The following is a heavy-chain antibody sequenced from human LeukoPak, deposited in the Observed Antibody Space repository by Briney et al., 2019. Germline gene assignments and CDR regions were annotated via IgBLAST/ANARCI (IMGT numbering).Heavy chain of an antibody. CDR3: ARDFPNYYFDY. Sequence: GGSLRLSCAASGFTFSSYWMSWVRQAPGKGLEWVANIKQDGSEKYYVDSVKGRFTISRDNAKNTLDLQMNSLRTEDTAIYYCARDFPNYYFDYWGQGTLVTVSS. CDR2: IKQDGSEK. V-gene: IGHV3-7*01. J-gene: IGHJ4*02. CDR1: GFTFSSYW. D-gene: IGHD4/OR15-4a*01.